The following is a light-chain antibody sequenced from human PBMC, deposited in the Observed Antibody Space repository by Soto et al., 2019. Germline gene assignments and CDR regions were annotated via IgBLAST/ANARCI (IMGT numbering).Light chain of an antibody. Sequence: EIVLTQSPATLSLSLGERATLSCRASQSLRGLLAWYQQKPGQAPRLVIYDAFYRATGIPDRFTGSGSGTDFTLTISRLEPEDFAVYYCEDRGNWPLFTFGGGTRLELK. CDR1: QSLRGL. CDR2: DAF. V-gene: IGKV3-11*01. CDR3: EDRGNWPLFT. J-gene: IGKJ4*01.